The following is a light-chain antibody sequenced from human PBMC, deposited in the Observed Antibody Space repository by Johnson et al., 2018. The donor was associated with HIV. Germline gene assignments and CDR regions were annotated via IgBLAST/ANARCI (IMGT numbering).Light chain of an antibody. CDR2: DNN. CDR3: GTWDSSLTSYS. J-gene: IGLJ1*01. CDR1: SSNVGSSF. V-gene: IGLV1-51*01. Sequence: QSVLTQPPSVSAAPGQTVTISCSGSSSNVGSSFVSWYRQVPGTAPKLLIYDNNKRPSGIPGRFSGSKSGPSATLGITGLQTGDEADYYCGTWDSSLTSYSFGAGTKVTV.